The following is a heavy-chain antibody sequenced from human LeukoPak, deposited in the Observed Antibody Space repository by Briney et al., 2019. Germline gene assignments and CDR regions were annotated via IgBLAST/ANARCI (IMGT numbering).Heavy chain of an antibody. J-gene: IGHJ4*02. CDR2: INHSGST. CDR3: ARALWFGFNNRNYFDY. CDR1: GGSFSGYY. V-gene: IGHV4-34*01. Sequence: PSETLSLTCAVYGGSFSGYYWSWIRQPPGKELEWIGEINHSGSTNYNPSLKSRVTISVDTSKNQFSLKLSSVTAADTAVYYCARALWFGFNNRNYFDYWGQGTLVTVSS. D-gene: IGHD3-10*01.